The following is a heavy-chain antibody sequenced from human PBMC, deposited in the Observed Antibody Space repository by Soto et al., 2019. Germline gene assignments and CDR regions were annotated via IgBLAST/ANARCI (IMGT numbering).Heavy chain of an antibody. CDR1: GFSLSNARMG. Sequence: QVTLKESGPVLVKPTETLTLTCTVSGFSLSNARMGVSWIRQPPGKALEWHAHIFSNDEKSYSTSLKSRLTISKDTSKSQVVLTMTNMDPVDTATYYCARIQVAYCGGDCYSLDYWGQGTLVTVSS. J-gene: IGHJ4*02. V-gene: IGHV2-26*01. D-gene: IGHD2-21*02. CDR3: ARIQVAYCGGDCYSLDY. CDR2: IFSNDEK.